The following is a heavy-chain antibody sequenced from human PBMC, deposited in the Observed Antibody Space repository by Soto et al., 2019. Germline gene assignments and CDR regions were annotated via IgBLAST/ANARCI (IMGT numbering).Heavy chain of an antibody. CDR3: AREDLEWLGAYYYDMDV. CDR1: GFTFSSYG. Sequence: QVQLVESGGGVVQPGRSLRLSCAASGFTFSSYGMHWVRQAPGKGLEWVAVIWYDGSNKYYADSVKGRFTISRDNSKNTLYLQMNSLRAEDTAVYYCAREDLEWLGAYYYDMDVWGQGTTVTVSS. CDR2: IWYDGSNK. J-gene: IGHJ6*02. V-gene: IGHV3-33*01. D-gene: IGHD3-3*01.